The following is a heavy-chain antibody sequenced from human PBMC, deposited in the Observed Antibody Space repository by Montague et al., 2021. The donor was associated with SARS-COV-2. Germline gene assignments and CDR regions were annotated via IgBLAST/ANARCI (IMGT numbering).Heavy chain of an antibody. Sequence: SLRLSCAASGFTFSNHAIHWVRQAPGKGLEWISDISGSGTYTHYADSVKGRFTISSDNSKSTVYLQLNNVRAEDTAVYYCTLFNHWGPGTRVTVSS. CDR2: ISGSGTYT. V-gene: IGHV3-23*01. CDR1: GFTFSNHA. CDR3: TLFNH. J-gene: IGHJ4*02. D-gene: IGHD3-3*01.